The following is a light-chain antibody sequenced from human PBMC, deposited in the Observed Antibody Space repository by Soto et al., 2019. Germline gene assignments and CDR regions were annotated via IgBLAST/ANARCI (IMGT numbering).Light chain of an antibody. CDR1: QSVSSY. CDR2: DAS. CDR3: QQCNDWPRT. V-gene: IGKV3-11*01. Sequence: EIVLTQSPATLSLSPVERATLSCMASQSVSSYLSWYQQKPGQAPRLLIYDASNRATGIPARFSGSGSGTDFTLTITSLQPEDCAAYFCQQCNDWPRTFGRGTRVEIK. J-gene: IGKJ5*01.